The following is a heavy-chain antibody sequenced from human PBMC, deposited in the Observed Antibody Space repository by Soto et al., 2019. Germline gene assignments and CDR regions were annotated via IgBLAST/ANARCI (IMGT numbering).Heavy chain of an antibody. CDR2: ISYDGSNK. CDR1: GFTFSSYA. Sequence: QVQLVESGGGVVQPGRSLRLSCAASGFTFSSYAMHWVRQAPGKGLEWVAVISYDGSNKYYADSVKGRFTISRDNSKNTLYLQMNSLRAEDTAVYYCARALRPYYYGSGSDYWGQGTLVTVSS. J-gene: IGHJ4*02. V-gene: IGHV3-30-3*01. CDR3: ARALRPYYYGSGSDY. D-gene: IGHD3-10*01.